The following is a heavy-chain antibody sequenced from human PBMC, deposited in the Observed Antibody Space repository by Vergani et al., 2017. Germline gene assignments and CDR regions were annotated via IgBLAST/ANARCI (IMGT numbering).Heavy chain of an antibody. J-gene: IGHJ3*02. CDR2: TSNKANSYTT. Sequence: EVQLVESGGGLVQPGGSLRLSCAASGFTFSDHYMDWVRQAPGKGLGWVGRTSNKANSYTTEYAASVKGRFTISRDDSKNSLYLQMNSLKIEDTAVYYCARLGYCSSTTCRQAFDIWGQGTMVTVSS. V-gene: IGHV3-72*01. D-gene: IGHD2-2*01. CDR3: ARLGYCSSTTCRQAFDI. CDR1: GFTFSDHY.